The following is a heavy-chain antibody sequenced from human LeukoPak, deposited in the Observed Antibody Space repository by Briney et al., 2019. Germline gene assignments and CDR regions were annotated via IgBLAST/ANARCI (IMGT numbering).Heavy chain of an antibody. J-gene: IGHJ3*02. CDR2: ISYIGST. V-gene: IGHV4-59*11. CDR3: ARDLVTVTKGFDI. D-gene: IGHD4-17*01. Sequence: SETLSLTCAVSDDSFSSHYWTWIRQPPGKGLEWIGYISYIGSTSYNPSLKSRVTISIDTSKNQFSLQLTSVTAADTAVYYCARDLVTVTKGFDIWGQGTMVSVSS. CDR1: DDSFSSHY.